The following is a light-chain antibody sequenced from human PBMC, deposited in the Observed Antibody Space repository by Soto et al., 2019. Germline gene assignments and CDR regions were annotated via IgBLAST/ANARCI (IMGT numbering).Light chain of an antibody. CDR2: DAS. CDR1: QSVSSY. V-gene: IGKV3-11*01. Sequence: EIVLTQSPATLSLSPGERATLSCRASQSVSSYLAWYQQRPGQAPRLLIYDASNRATGIPDRFSGSGSGTDFILTISSLEPEDFAVYYCQQRSNWPTFGGGTKVEIK. CDR3: QQRSNWPT. J-gene: IGKJ4*01.